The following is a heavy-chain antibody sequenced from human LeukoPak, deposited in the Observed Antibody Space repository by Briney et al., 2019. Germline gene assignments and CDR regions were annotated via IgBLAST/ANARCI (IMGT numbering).Heavy chain of an antibody. J-gene: IGHJ4*02. D-gene: IGHD3-16*01. CDR3: AKDSRIMITFADY. Sequence: GGSLRLSCAASGFTFTNAFMCWVRQAPGKGLEWVSAISGSGGSTYYADSVKGRFTISRDNSKNTLYLQMNSLRAEDTAVYYCAKDSRIMITFADYWGQGTLVTVSS. CDR1: GFTFTNAF. V-gene: IGHV3-23*01. CDR2: ISGSGGST.